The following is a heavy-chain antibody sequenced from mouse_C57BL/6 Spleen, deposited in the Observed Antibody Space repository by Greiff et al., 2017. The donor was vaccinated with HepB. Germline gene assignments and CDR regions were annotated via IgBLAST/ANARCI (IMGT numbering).Heavy chain of an antibody. Sequence: QVQLQQSGAALARPGASVKLSCKASGYTFTSYGISWVKQRTGQGLEWIGEIYPSSGNTYYNEKFKGKTTLTADKSSSTAYMELRRLTSEDSAVYFCASYYYGSSYGYWGQGTTLTVSS. D-gene: IGHD1-1*01. CDR3: ASYYYGSSYGY. CDR2: IYPSSGNT. V-gene: IGHV1-81*01. J-gene: IGHJ2*01. CDR1: GYTFTSYG.